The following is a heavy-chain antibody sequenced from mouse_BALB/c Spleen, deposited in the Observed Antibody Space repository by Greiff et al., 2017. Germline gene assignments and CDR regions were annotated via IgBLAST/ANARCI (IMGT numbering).Heavy chain of an antibody. CDR3: AREGATGTSYFDV. CDR1: GFTFSSFG. J-gene: IGHJ1*01. D-gene: IGHD4-1*02. Sequence: EVKLVESGGGLVQPGGSRKLSCAASGFTFSSFGMHWVRQAPEKGLEWVAYISSGSSTIYYADTVKGRFTISRDNPKNTLFLQMTSLRSEDTAMYYCAREGATGTSYFDVWGAGTTVTVSS. CDR2: ISSGSSTI. V-gene: IGHV5-17*02.